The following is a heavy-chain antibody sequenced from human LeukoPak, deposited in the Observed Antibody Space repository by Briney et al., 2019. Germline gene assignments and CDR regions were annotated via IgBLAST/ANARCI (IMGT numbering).Heavy chain of an antibody. D-gene: IGHD3-22*01. J-gene: IGHJ5*02. Sequence: ASVKVSCKASGNIFTNYYIHWVRQAPGQGLEWMGIINPSGDNRNYAQKFQGRVTVTRDISTSTVYMELSSLRSEDTAVYYCARGVHVRKYDSNDNCFDPWGQGTLVTVSS. CDR3: ARGVHVRKYDSNDNCFDP. CDR1: GNIFTNYY. V-gene: IGHV1-46*01. CDR2: INPSGDNR.